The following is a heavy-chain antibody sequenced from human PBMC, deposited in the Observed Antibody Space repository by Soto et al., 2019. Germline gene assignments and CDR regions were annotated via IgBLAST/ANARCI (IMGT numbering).Heavy chain of an antibody. J-gene: IGHJ4*02. CDR1: GYTFSGYY. CDR3: SRTGYSTGLYFYFDY. CDR2: INPASGNT. Sequence: QVQLVQSGAEVKKPGASVKVSCKASGYTFSGYYMHWVRQAPGQGLEWMGWINPASGNTQYSQKFQGRFTITRDTSASTAYMELSSLRSEDTAVYFCSRTGYSTGLYFYFDYWAQGSLVTVSS. D-gene: IGHD6-19*01. V-gene: IGHV1-2*02.